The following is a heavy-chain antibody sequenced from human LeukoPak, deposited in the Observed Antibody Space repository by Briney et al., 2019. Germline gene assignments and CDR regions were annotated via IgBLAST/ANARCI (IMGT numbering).Heavy chain of an antibody. CDR1: GFTFSSYA. CDR3: AGRRFWDYDSPAFDI. D-gene: IGHD3-22*01. J-gene: IGHJ3*02. V-gene: IGHV3-30-3*01. Sequence: PGRSLRLSCAASGFTFSSYAMHWVRQAPGKGLEWVAVISYDGSNKYYADSVKGRFTISRDNSKNTLYLQMNSLRAEDTAVYYCAGRRFWDYDSPAFDIWGQGTMVTVSS. CDR2: ISYDGSNK.